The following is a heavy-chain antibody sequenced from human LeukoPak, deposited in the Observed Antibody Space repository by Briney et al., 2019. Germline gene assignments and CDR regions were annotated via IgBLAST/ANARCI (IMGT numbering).Heavy chain of an antibody. J-gene: IGHJ4*02. Sequence: GGSLRLSCAASGFTFDNYAMHWVRQAPGKGLEWLSIISWNSGYIGYADSVKGRVTISRDNAKKSLDLQMNSLRAEDTAFYYCAKVRGTYSSGYFFDYWGQGTLVTVSS. D-gene: IGHD6-19*01. CDR3: AKVRGTYSSGYFFDY. CDR1: GFTFDNYA. V-gene: IGHV3-9*01. CDR2: ISWNSGYI.